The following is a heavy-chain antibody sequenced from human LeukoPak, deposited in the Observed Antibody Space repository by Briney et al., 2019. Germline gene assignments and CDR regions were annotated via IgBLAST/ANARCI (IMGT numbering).Heavy chain of an antibody. D-gene: IGHD1-26*01. J-gene: IGHJ4*02. Sequence: GGSLRLSCAGSGFNFNYYSMNWVRQAPGKGLEWVLSITGSSYYIYFPDSLKGRFTVSRDNAKNIVYLQMNSLRADDTAVYYCARGADRTFDYWGQGTLVTVSS. V-gene: IGHV3-21*01. CDR1: GFNFNYYS. CDR3: ARGADRTFDY. CDR2: ITGSSYYI.